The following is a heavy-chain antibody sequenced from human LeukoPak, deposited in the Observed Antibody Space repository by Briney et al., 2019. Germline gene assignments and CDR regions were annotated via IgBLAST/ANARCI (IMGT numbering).Heavy chain of an antibody. J-gene: IGHJ6*03. D-gene: IGHD3-16*01. CDR1: GFTFSSYA. V-gene: IGHV3-30*04. CDR3: ARDGGRGSRGPDPYMDV. Sequence: PGGSLRLSCAASGFTFSSYAMHWGRQAPGKGLEGVAVISYDGSNKYYADSVKGRFTISRDNSKNTLYLQMNSLRAEDTAVYYCARDGGRGSRGPDPYMDVWGKGTTVTVSS. CDR2: ISYDGSNK.